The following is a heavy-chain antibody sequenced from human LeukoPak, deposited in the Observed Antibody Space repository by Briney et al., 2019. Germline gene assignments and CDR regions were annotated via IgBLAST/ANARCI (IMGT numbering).Heavy chain of an antibody. CDR2: IKSKTDGGTT. CDR3: TLGDPYGSGSYVDY. Sequence: PGGSLRLSCAASGFTFSNAWMSWVRQAPGKGLEWVGRIKSKTDGGTTDYAAPVKGRFTISRDDSKNTLYLQMNSLKTEDTAVYYCTLGDPYGSGSYVDYWGQGTLVTVSS. J-gene: IGHJ4*02. V-gene: IGHV3-15*01. D-gene: IGHD3-10*01. CDR1: GFTFSNAW.